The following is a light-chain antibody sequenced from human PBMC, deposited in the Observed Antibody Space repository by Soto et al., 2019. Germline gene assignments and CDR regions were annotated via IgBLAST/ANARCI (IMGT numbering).Light chain of an antibody. CDR2: SDS. CDR1: QSVSIN. CDR3: QEYDNWPPQGT. Sequence: TVLTQSPGTLSVSPGERASLSCRASQSVSINFAWYQQKPGQEPTLLIHSDSTSATAIPARFSGSGSGTEFTLSINSLQSEDFAVYFCQEYDNWPPQGTFGQGTKVEV. V-gene: IGKV3-15*01. J-gene: IGKJ1*01.